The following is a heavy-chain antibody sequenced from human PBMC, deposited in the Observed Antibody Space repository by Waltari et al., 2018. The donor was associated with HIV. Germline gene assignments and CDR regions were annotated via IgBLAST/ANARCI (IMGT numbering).Heavy chain of an antibody. J-gene: IGHJ4*02. D-gene: IGHD1-26*01. CDR1: GFTFSNVW. CDR3: TTGWSQYPDF. Sequence: EVQLVESGGGLVKPGGSLSLSCVGSGFTFSNVWVNWVRQAPGKGLERVGHIESRAEAGTTDFPAHVKGRFAISRDDSKNTVYLEMQSLKTEDTGVYYCTTGWSQYPDFWGQGTLVTVSS. CDR2: IESRAEAGTT. V-gene: IGHV3-15*04.